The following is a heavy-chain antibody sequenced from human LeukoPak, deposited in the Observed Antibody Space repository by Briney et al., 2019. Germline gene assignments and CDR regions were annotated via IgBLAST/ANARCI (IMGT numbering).Heavy chain of an antibody. D-gene: IGHD6-6*01. Sequence: SGTLSLTCAVYGGSFSGYYWSWIRQPPGKGLEWIGEINHSGSTNYNPSLKSRVTISVDTSKNQFSLKLSSVTAADTAVYYCARGTGREYSSSSRSSYYFDYWGQGTLVTVSS. CDR3: ARGTGREYSSSSRSSYYFDY. CDR1: GGSFSGYY. V-gene: IGHV4-34*01. CDR2: INHSGST. J-gene: IGHJ4*02.